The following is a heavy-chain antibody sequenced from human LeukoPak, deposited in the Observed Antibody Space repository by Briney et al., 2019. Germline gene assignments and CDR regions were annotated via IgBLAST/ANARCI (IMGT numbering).Heavy chain of an antibody. Sequence: SETLSLTCTVSGGSISSYYWSWIRQPAGKGLEWIGRIYSSGYTNYNPSLKSRVTTSVDTSKNQFSLKVSSVTAADTAVYYCATGGDTSSARGYYAMDVWGQGTTVTVSS. D-gene: IGHD6-13*01. CDR3: ATGGDTSSARGYYAMDV. CDR1: GGSISSYY. J-gene: IGHJ6*02. CDR2: IYSSGYT. V-gene: IGHV4-4*07.